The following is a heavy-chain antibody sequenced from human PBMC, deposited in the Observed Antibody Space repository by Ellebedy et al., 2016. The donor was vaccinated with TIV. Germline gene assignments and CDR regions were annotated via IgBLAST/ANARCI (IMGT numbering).Heavy chain of an antibody. CDR1: GGSISGYY. CDR3: ARLTRFGEFPFDY. V-gene: IGHV4-59*08. J-gene: IGHJ4*02. Sequence: MPSETLSLTCSVSGGSISGYYWSWIRQPPGKGLEWLGYVYYTGNINYNPSLKSRVTMSLDTSTNQFSLKLNSVTVADTAVYYCARLTRFGEFPFDYWGQGTQVTVSS. D-gene: IGHD3-10*01. CDR2: VYYTGNI.